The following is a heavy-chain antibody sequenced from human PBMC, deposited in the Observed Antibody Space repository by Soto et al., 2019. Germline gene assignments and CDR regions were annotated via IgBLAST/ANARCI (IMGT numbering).Heavy chain of an antibody. CDR1: GGSISSGDYY. CDR3: AREVAAAGTHYFDY. V-gene: IGHV4-30-4*01. J-gene: IGHJ4*02. Sequence: SETLSLTCTVSGGSISSGDYYWSWIRQPPGKGLEWIGYIYYSGSTYYNPSLKSRVTISVDTSKNQFSLKLSSVTAADTAVYYCAREVAAAGTHYFDYWGQGTLVTVSS. CDR2: IYYSGST. D-gene: IGHD6-13*01.